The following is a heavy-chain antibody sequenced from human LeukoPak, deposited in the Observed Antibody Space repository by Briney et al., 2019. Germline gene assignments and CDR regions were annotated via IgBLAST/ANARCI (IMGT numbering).Heavy chain of an antibody. CDR1: GFTFSSYW. CDR3: ARAGGQGGYDILTGYPYDAFDI. J-gene: IGHJ3*02. D-gene: IGHD3-9*01. CDR2: INSDGSST. V-gene: IGHV3-74*01. Sequence: GGSLRLSCAASGFTFSSYWMHWGRQAPGKGLVWVSRINSDGSSTSYADSVKGRFTISRDNAKNTLYLQMNSLRAEDTAVYYYARAGGQGGYDILTGYPYDAFDIWGQGTMVTVSS.